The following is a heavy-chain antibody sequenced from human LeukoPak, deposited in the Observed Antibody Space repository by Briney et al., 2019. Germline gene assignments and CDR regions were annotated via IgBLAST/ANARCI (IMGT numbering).Heavy chain of an antibody. CDR2: IYTSGST. Sequence: SETLSLTCTVSGGSISSYYWSWIRQHAGKGLEWIGRIYTSGSTNYNPSLRSRVTMSVDTSKNQFSLKLSSVTAADTAVYYCARGGVAAAGTNNWFDPWGQGTLVAVSS. CDR3: ARGGVAAAGTNNWFDP. D-gene: IGHD6-13*01. J-gene: IGHJ5*02. V-gene: IGHV4-4*07. CDR1: GGSISSYY.